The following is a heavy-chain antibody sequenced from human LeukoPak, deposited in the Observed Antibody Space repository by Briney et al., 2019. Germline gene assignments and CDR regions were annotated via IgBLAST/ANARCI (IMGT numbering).Heavy chain of an antibody. D-gene: IGHD3-10*01. CDR2: IRSSGETT. Sequence: GGSLRLSCAASGFTFKTYAMSWVRQGLGKGLEWGSSIRSSGETTYYADSVKGRFTISRDNSRNTLYLQMDSLRAEDTAVYYCAKEVRESAWFYFDYWGQGTLATVSS. J-gene: IGHJ4*02. CDR1: GFTFKTYA. V-gene: IGHV3-23*01. CDR3: AKEVRESAWFYFDY.